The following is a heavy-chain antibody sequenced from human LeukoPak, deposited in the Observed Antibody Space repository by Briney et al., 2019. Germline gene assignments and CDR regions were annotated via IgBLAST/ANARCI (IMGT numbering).Heavy chain of an antibody. CDR1: GFTFSSYG. D-gene: IGHD5-24*01. Sequence: PGGSLRLSCAASGFTFSSYGLNWVRQAPGKGLEWVSAISGSGGSAYYADSVKGRFTISRDNSKNTLYLQMNSLRTEDTAVYYCAKRDGYNSGPFDYWGQGTLVTVSS. V-gene: IGHV3-23*01. CDR2: ISGSGGSA. J-gene: IGHJ4*02. CDR3: AKRDGYNSGPFDY.